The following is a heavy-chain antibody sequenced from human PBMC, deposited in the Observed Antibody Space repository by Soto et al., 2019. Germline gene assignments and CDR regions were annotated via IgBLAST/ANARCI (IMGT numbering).Heavy chain of an antibody. D-gene: IGHD3-9*01. J-gene: IGHJ4*02. CDR2: ISSSSSYI. CDR1: GFTFSSYS. CDR3: ATDRINDILTGYSPLDY. V-gene: IGHV3-21*04. Sequence: GGSLRLSCAASGFTFSSYSMNWVRQAPGKGLEWVSSISSSSSYIYYADSVKGRFTISRDNAKNSLYLQMNSLRSEDTAVYYCATDRINDILTGYSPLDYWGQGTLVTVSS.